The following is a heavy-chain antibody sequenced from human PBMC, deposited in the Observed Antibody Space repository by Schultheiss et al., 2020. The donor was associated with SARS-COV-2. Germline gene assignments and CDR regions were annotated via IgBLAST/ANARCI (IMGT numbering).Heavy chain of an antibody. J-gene: IGHJ6*02. V-gene: IGHV4-34*01. CDR2: INHSGST. Sequence: SETLSLTCGVYGGSIRDYYWSWIRQTPGKGLEWIGEINHSGSTNYNPSLKSRVTISVDTSKNQFSLKLSSVTAADTAVYYCARDVLLWFGELRKNHYGMDVWGQGTTVTVSS. D-gene: IGHD3-10*01. CDR1: GGSIRDYY. CDR3: ARDVLLWFGELRKNHYGMDV.